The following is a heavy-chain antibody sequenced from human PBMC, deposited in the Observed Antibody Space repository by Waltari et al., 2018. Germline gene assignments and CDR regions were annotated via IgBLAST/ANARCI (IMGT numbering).Heavy chain of an antibody. Sequence: QLQLQESGPGLVKPSETLSLTYSVSGGSITSNRHYWGWIRQPPGQGLEGIGTISSNGATYSSLSLKSRVTISRDTSKNQLSLKLGSVTAADTGVYYCATYIGASVGTAAFDVWGQGTMVTVSS. J-gene: IGHJ3*01. CDR3: ATYIGASVGTAAFDV. CDR1: GGSITSNRHY. V-gene: IGHV4-39*01. D-gene: IGHD5-12*01. CDR2: ISSNGAT.